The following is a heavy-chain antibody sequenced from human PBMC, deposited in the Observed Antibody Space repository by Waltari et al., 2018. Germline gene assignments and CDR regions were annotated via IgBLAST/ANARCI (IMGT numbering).Heavy chain of an antibody. CDR3: AMYYYDSSGYPWFDP. V-gene: IGHV1-69*11. CDR1: GGTFSSYA. J-gene: IGHJ5*02. Sequence: QVQRVQSGAEVKKPGSSVKVSCKASGGTFSSYAISWVRQAPGQGLEWMVGIIPILGQANSAQQCQGRVTIPADESTSTAYVELSSRRSEDTSVYSCAMYYYDSSGYPWFDPWGQGTRVTVSS. D-gene: IGHD3-22*01. CDR2: IIPILGQA.